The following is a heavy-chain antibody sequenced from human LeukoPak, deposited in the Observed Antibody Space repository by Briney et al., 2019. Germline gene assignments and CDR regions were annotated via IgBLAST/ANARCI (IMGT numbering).Heavy chain of an antibody. D-gene: IGHD6-6*01. V-gene: IGHV3-21*01. CDR1: GFTFTTYS. J-gene: IGHJ4*02. CDR3: ARDESSSWYVDY. CDR2: ISSSGSYI. Sequence: GGSLRLSCAASGFTFTTYSMHWVRQAPGKGLEWVSFISSSGSYIYYADSVKGRFTISRDNAKNSLYLQMNSLRAEDTAVYYCARDESSSWYVDYWGQGTLVTVSS.